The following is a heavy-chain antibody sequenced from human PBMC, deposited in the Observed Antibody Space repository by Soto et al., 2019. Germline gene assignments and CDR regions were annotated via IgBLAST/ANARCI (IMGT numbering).Heavy chain of an antibody. Sequence: EVQMVECGGGLVKPWGSLRLFCAASGFTFSSYSMNWVRQAPGKGLEWVSSISSSSSYIYYADSVKGRFTISRDNAKDSLYLQMNSLRAEDTAVYYCARNSGRGTPIDYWGQGTLVTVSS. CDR2: ISSSSSYI. CDR1: GFTFSSYS. V-gene: IGHV3-21*01. CDR3: ARNSGRGTPIDY. D-gene: IGHD3-10*01. J-gene: IGHJ4*02.